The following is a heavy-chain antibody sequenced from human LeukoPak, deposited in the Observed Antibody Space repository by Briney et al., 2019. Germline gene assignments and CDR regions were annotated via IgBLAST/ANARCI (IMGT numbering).Heavy chain of an antibody. CDR2: IYTSGST. CDR1: GGSISSDSYY. CDR3: ARGVAATYYFDY. D-gene: IGHD2-15*01. Sequence: PSETLSLTCTVSGGSISSDSYYWSWIRQPAGKGLEWIGRIYTSGSTNYNPSLKSRVTISVDTSKNQFSLKLSSVTAADTAVYYCARGVAATYYFDYWGQGTLVTVSS. J-gene: IGHJ4*02. V-gene: IGHV4-61*02.